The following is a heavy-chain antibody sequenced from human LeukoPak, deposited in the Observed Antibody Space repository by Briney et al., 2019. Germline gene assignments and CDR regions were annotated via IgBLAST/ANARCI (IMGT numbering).Heavy chain of an antibody. CDR3: AREGDPPGQWLLSGFDY. CDR1: GFTFSTYD. Sequence: GGSLRLSCTASGFTFSTYDMNWVRQAPGKGLEWVSHINSRSSTIFYADSVKGRFTISRDNAKNSLYLQMNSLRDEDTAVYYCAREGDPPGQWLLSGFDYWGQGTLVTVSS. J-gene: IGHJ4*02. V-gene: IGHV3-48*02. D-gene: IGHD6-19*01. CDR2: INSRSSTI.